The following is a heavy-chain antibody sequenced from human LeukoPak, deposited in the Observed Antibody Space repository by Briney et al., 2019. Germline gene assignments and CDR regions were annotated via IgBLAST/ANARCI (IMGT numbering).Heavy chain of an antibody. CDR3: ARPSTMIRGQVFDY. D-gene: IGHD3-10*01. V-gene: IGHV1-8*01. Sequence: GASVKVSCKASGYTFTSYDINWVRQATGQGLEWMGWMNANSGNTGYAQNFQGRVTITRNIAITTAYMELKSLRSEDTAVYYCARPSTMIRGQVFDYWGQGTLVTVSS. CDR2: MNANSGNT. J-gene: IGHJ4*02. CDR1: GYTFTSYD.